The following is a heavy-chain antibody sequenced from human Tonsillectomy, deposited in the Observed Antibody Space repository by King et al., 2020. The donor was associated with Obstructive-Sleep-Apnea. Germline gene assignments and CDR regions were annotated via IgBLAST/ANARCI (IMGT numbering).Heavy chain of an antibody. Sequence: QLQESGPGLVKPSETLSLTCTFSGGSISSYYWSWIRQPPGEGLEWIGYIYYSGSTNYNPSLKSRVTISVDTSKNQFSLKLSSVTAADTAVYYCASSYNWNDEGYFDYWGQGTLVTVSS. CDR3: ASSYNWNDEGYFDY. V-gene: IGHV4-59*08. CDR2: IYYSGST. CDR1: GGSISSYY. D-gene: IGHD1-20*01. J-gene: IGHJ4*02.